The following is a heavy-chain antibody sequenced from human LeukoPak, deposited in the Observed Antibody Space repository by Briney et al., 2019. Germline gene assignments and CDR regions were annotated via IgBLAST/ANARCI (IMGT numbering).Heavy chain of an antibody. J-gene: IGHJ4*02. CDR3: ARDRGPQWWGSFDY. CDR2: INPNSGDT. CDR1: GYTFTDYY. D-gene: IGHD3-16*01. Sequence: ASVRVSCKASGYTFTDYYIHLVRQVPGQGLEWMGWINPNSGDTNLAQKFQGWVTMTRDTSTGTAYLELNRLTSDDTAVYYCARDRGPQWWGSFDYWGQGTLVTVSS. V-gene: IGHV1-2*04.